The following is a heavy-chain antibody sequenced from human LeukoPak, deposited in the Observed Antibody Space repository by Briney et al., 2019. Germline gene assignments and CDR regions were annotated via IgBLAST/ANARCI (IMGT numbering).Heavy chain of an antibody. CDR3: ARGGARGNWFDP. D-gene: IGHD3-10*01. Sequence: GESLQISCKASGYSFSTYWIGWVRQLPGKGLEWMGIIYPGVSDTRYSPSFKGQVTMSADKSIATAYLQWNSLQASDSAMYYCARGGARGNWFDPWGQGTLVTVSA. CDR2: IYPGVSDT. J-gene: IGHJ5*02. V-gene: IGHV5-51*01. CDR1: GYSFSTYW.